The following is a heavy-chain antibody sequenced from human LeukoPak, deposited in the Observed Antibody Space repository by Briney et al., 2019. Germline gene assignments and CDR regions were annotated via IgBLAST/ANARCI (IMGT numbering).Heavy chain of an antibody. CDR2: INAGNGNT. CDR3: ARVVSWYHYFDY. Sequence: ASVKVSCKASGYTFTSYAMHWVRQAPGQRLEWMGWINAGNGNTKYSQKFQGRVTITRDTSASTAYMELSSLRSEDTAVYYCARVVSWYHYFDYWGQGALVTVYS. CDR1: GYTFTSYA. V-gene: IGHV1-3*01. D-gene: IGHD6-13*01. J-gene: IGHJ4*02.